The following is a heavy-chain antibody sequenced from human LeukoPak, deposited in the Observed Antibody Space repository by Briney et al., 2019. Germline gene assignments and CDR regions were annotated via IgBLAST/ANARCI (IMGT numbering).Heavy chain of an antibody. Sequence: GGSLRLSCAASRFTFSDYYMSWIRQAPGKGLQWVSYISSGSSYTNYADSVKGRFTISRDNAKNFLYLQMNGLRDEDTAVYYCARDLVRGTSDYWGQGTLVTVSS. J-gene: IGHJ4*02. CDR3: ARDLVRGTSDY. V-gene: IGHV3-11*06. D-gene: IGHD3-10*01. CDR2: ISSGSSYT. CDR1: RFTFSDYY.